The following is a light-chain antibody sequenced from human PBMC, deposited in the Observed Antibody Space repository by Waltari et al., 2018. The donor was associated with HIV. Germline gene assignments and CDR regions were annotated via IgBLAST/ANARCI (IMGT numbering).Light chain of an antibody. V-gene: IGKV1-39*01. J-gene: IGKJ3*01. CDR1: QTVNNK. Sequence: DIQMTQSPSSLSASVGDSVPITCRASQTVNNKLNWYQQKPGEAPKVVIYDASTLQSGVPSRFRGGGSWTDFTLTITSLQLDDFAVYFCQQSFSYPLTFGPGTKVDI. CDR2: DAS. CDR3: QQSFSYPLT.